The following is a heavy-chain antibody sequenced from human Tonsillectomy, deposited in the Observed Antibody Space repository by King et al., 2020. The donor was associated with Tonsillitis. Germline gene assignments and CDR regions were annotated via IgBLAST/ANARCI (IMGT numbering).Heavy chain of an antibody. CDR3: IKGGEWFRYGGTAYGDAFDI. D-gene: IGHD2-15*01. J-gene: IGHJ3*02. V-gene: IGHV3-9*01. CDR1: GFKFDDYP. Sequence: VQLVESGGGLVQPGRSLRLSCAASGFKFDDYPMHWVRQAPGKGPEWVASIGRNGGGIDYADSVKGRFTISRENAKSSLYLQMNSLRVDDTAFYYCIKGGEWFRYGGTAYGDAFDIWGQGTRVTVSS. CDR2: IGRNGGGI.